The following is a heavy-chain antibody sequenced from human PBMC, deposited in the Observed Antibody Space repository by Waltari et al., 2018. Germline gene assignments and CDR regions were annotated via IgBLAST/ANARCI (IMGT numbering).Heavy chain of an antibody. J-gene: IGHJ4*02. CDR3: ARDRRGYSGYDPGY. V-gene: IGHV3-48*01. CDR1: GFTFSSYS. CDR2: ISSSSSTI. Sequence: EVQLVESGGGLVQPGGSLRLSCAASGFTFSSYSMNWVRQAPGKGLEWVSYISSSSSTIYYADSVKGRFTISRDNAKNSLYLQMNNLRAEDTAVYYCARDRRGYSGYDPGYWGQGTLVTVSS. D-gene: IGHD5-12*01.